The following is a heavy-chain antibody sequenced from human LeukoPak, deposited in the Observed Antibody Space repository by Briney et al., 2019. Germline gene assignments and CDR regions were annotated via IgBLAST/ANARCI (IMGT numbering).Heavy chain of an antibody. Sequence: ASVKVSCKASGYTFTGYYMHWLRQAPGQGLEWMGWINPNSGGTNYAQKFQGRVTMTRDTSISTAYMELSRLRSDDTAVYYCARVAYDSSGYLDYWGQGTLVTVSS. D-gene: IGHD3-22*01. CDR2: INPNSGGT. CDR3: ARVAYDSSGYLDY. V-gene: IGHV1-2*02. CDR1: GYTFTGYY. J-gene: IGHJ4*02.